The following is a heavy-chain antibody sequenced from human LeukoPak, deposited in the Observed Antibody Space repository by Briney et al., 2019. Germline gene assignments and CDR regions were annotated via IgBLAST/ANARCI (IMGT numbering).Heavy chain of an antibody. CDR2: IYYSGST. CDR3: ARHRAYSSSSPFDY. J-gene: IGHJ4*02. D-gene: IGHD6-6*01. V-gene: IGHV4-59*08. Sequence: SETLSLTCTVSGGSISSYYWSWIRQPPGKGLEWIGYIYYSGSTNYNPSLKSRVTMFVDISKNQFSLRLSSVTAADTAVYYCARHRAYSSSSPFDYWGQGTLVTVSS. CDR1: GGSISSYY.